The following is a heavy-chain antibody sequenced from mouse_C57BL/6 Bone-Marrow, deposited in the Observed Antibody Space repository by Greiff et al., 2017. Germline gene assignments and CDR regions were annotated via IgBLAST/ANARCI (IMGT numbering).Heavy chain of an antibody. CDR2: IDPENGDT. CDR1: GFNIKDDY. Sequence: VQLQQSGAELVRPGASVKLSCTASGFNIKDDYMHWVKQRPEQGLEWIGWIDPENGDTEYASKFQGKATITAATSSTTAYLQLSSLTSEDTAGYYCTSSPSYFDYWGQGTTLTGSS. V-gene: IGHV14-4*01. J-gene: IGHJ2*01. D-gene: IGHD1-1*01. CDR3: TSSPSYFDY.